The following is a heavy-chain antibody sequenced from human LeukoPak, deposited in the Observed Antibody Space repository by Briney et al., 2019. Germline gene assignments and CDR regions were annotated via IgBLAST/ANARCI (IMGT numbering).Heavy chain of an antibody. CDR1: GFTFSSYA. CDR2: ISGSGGST. D-gene: IGHD6-13*01. CDR3: AKDLDRSSFLYYYYYGMDV. J-gene: IGHJ6*02. V-gene: IGHV3-23*01. Sequence: PGGSLRLSCAASGFTFSSYAMSWVRQAPGKGLEWVSAISGSGGSTYHADSVKGRFTISRDNSKNTLYLLMNSLRAEDTAVYYCAKDLDRSSFLYYYYYGMDVWGQGTTVTVSS.